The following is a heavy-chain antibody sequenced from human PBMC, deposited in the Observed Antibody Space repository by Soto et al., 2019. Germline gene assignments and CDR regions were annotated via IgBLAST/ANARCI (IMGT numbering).Heavy chain of an antibody. V-gene: IGHV1-2*04. CDR2: INPNSGGT. J-gene: IGHJ3*02. Sequence: QVQLVQSGAEVKKPGASVKVSCKASGYTFTGYYMHWVRQAPGQGLEWMGWINPNSGGTNYAQKCQGWVTMTRDTSINTAYMELSRLRSDDTAVYYCARGTDAFDIWGQGTMVTVSS. CDR3: ARGTDAFDI. CDR1: GYTFTGYY. D-gene: IGHD3-10*01.